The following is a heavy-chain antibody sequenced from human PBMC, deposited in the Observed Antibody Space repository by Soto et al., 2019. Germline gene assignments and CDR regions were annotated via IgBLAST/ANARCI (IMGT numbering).Heavy chain of an antibody. V-gene: IGHV3-33*06. J-gene: IGHJ4*02. D-gene: IGHD3-10*01. Sequence: PGGSLRLSCAASGFNFRNHGMHWVRQAPGKGLEWVAVIWYDGSSQYYADSVKGRFTISRDNRENTLYLQMNSLRAEDTAVYYCAKDLFTMVRLFDSWGQGTLVTVSS. CDR2: IWYDGSSQ. CDR3: AKDLFTMVRLFDS. CDR1: GFNFRNHG.